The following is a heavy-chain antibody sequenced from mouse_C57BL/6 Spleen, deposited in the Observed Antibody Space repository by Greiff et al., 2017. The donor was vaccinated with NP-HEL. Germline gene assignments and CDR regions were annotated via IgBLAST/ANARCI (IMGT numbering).Heavy chain of an antibody. Sequence: EVQLVESGGGLVQPKGSLKLSCAASGFSFNTYAMNWVRQAPGKGLEWVARIRSKSNNYATYYADSVKDRFTISRDDSESMLYLQMNNLKTEDTAMYYCVRLYYDYLDWYFDVWGTGTTVTVSS. CDR1: GFSFNTYA. CDR3: VRLYYDYLDWYFDV. CDR2: IRSKSNNYAT. J-gene: IGHJ1*03. D-gene: IGHD2-4*01. V-gene: IGHV10-1*01.